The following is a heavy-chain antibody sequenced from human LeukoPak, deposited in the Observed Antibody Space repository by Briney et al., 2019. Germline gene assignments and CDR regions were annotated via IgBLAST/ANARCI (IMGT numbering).Heavy chain of an antibody. J-gene: IGHJ4*02. CDR1: GFTFSNYW. Sequence: GGSLRLSCAASGFTFSNYWMSWVRQAPGKGLEWVANIKQDGSEKYNVESVEGRFTISRDNAKSSLYLQMISLRAGDTAVYYCARDSSHSSSWPFDYWGQGTLVTVSS. CDR2: IKQDGSEK. D-gene: IGHD6-13*01. CDR3: ARDSSHSSSWPFDY. V-gene: IGHV3-7*01.